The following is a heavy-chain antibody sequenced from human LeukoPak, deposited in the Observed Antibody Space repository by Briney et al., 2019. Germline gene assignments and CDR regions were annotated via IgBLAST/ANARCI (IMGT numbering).Heavy chain of an antibody. CDR2: INPSGGST. J-gene: IGHJ4*02. V-gene: IGHV1-46*01. CDR3: ANTYYYDSSGYLS. D-gene: IGHD3-22*01. Sequence: ASVKVSCKASGYTFTSYYMHWVRQAPGQGLEWMGIINPSGGSTSYAQKFQGRVTITRDTSASTAYMELSSLRSEDTAVYYCANTYYYDSSGYLSWGQGTLVTVSS. CDR1: GYTFTSYY.